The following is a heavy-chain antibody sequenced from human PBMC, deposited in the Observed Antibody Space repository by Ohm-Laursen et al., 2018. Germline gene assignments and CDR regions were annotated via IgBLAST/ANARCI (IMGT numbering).Heavy chain of an antibody. J-gene: IGHJ5*02. CDR1: GFTFTNAW. Sequence: GSLRLSCAASGFTFTNAWMSWVRQAPGKGLAYVGRIKSKAAGETREYAEPVKGRFTILRDDSKNTLSLQMNSLKTEDTGVYYCSTDHFSWGQGTLVTVSS. D-gene: IGHD2/OR15-2a*01. V-gene: IGHV3-15*01. CDR3: STDHFS. CDR2: IKSKAAGETR.